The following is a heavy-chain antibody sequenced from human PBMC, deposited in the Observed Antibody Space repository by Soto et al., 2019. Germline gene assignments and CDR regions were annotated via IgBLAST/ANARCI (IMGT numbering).Heavy chain of an antibody. Sequence: QVQLVESGGSVVQPGRSLRLSCAASGFTFSNYGMHWVRQAPGKGLEWLAVILNDGSDQNYGDSVKGRFTISRDNSKNTLYLQINSLRVEDTAVYYCARDDDRPDNGLDMWGQGTKVTVSS. D-gene: IGHD2-8*01. CDR3: ARDDDRPDNGLDM. CDR1: GFTFSNYG. J-gene: IGHJ3*02. V-gene: IGHV3-33*05. CDR2: ILNDGSDQ.